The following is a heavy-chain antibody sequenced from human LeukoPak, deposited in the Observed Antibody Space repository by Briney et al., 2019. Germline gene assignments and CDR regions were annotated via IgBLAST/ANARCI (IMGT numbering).Heavy chain of an antibody. CDR3: ARGWRWDHFDY. J-gene: IGHJ4*02. V-gene: IGHV4-59*01. CDR1: GDSMSISY. Sequence: SETLSLTCTVSGDSMSISYWSWIRQFPGKGLEWIGYFYHSGTDYNPSLKSRVTISGDMSKNQFSLKLSSVTAADTAMYYCARGWRWDHFDYWGQGTLVSVSS. D-gene: IGHD1-26*01. CDR2: FYHSGT.